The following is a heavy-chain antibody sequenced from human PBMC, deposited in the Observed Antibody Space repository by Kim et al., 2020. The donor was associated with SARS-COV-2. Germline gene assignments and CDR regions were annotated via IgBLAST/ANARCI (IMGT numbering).Heavy chain of an antibody. D-gene: IGHD6-13*01. CDR1: GFTFSSYG. CDR3: ARDPGIAAAASYYYGMDV. Sequence: GGSLRLSCAASGFTFSSYGMHWVRQAPGKGLEWVAVIWYDGSNKYYADSVKGRFTISRDNSKNTLYLQMNSLRAEDTAVYYCARDPGIAAAASYYYGMDVWGQGTTVTVSS. J-gene: IGHJ6*02. V-gene: IGHV3-33*01. CDR2: IWYDGSNK.